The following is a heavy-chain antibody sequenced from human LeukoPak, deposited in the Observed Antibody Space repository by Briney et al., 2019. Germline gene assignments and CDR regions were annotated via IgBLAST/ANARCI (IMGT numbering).Heavy chain of an antibody. Sequence: GASVKVSCKTSGYTFSTYYVHWVRQAPGQGLEWMGLINPATGSTTCAQKFQGRVTVTSDTSTSTGYMELSSLRSDDTAMYFCAVTFIHGGSYYFDYWGQGTLVAVSS. D-gene: IGHD1-26*01. CDR3: AVTFIHGGSYYFDY. V-gene: IGHV1-46*01. CDR2: INPATGST. J-gene: IGHJ4*02. CDR1: GYTFSTYY.